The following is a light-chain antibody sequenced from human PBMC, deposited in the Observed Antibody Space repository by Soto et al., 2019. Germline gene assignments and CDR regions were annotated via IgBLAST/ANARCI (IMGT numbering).Light chain of an antibody. Sequence: DIQLTQSPSSLSASVGDRVTITCRASQSISGWLAWYQQKPGKAPNLLIYDASSLQSGVPSRFSGSGSGTDFTLTISSLQREDFATYYCQQSYYNPTFGQGTKVDNK. CDR2: DAS. V-gene: IGKV1-39*01. J-gene: IGKJ1*01. CDR1: QSISGW. CDR3: QQSYYNPT.